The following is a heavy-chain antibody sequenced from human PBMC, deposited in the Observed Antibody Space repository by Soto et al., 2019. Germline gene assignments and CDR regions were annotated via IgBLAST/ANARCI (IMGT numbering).Heavy chain of an antibody. CDR3: AQLRYFDWLAGDV. V-gene: IGHV4-39*01. J-gene: IGHJ6*02. CDR2: IYYSGST. Sequence: QLQLQESGPGLVKPSETLSLSCTVSGGSINSSNYYWGWIRQPPGKGLEWIGSIYYSGSTYYNPSLKSRVTISVHTSKNQFSLKQSSVTAADTAVYYCAQLRYFDWLAGDVWGQGTTVTVSS. D-gene: IGHD3-9*01. CDR1: GGSINSSNYY.